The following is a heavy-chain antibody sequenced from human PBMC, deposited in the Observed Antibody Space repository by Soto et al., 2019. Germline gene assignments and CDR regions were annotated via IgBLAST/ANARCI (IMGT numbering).Heavy chain of an antibody. V-gene: IGHV1-8*01. CDR1: GYTFTSYD. CDR3: AKVPSARIDFWSGQPALLGWFDP. CDR2: MNPNSGNT. D-gene: IGHD3-3*01. Sequence: ASVKVSCKASGYTFTSYDINWVRQATGQGLEWMGWMNPNSGNTGYAQKFQGRVTMTRNTSISTAYMELNSLRAEDTAVYYCAKVPSARIDFWSGQPALLGWFDPWGQGTLVTVSS. J-gene: IGHJ5*02.